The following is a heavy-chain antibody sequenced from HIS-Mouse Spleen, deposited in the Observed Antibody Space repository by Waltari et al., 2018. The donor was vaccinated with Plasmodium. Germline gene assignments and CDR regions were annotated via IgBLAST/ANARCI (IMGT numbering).Heavy chain of an antibody. Sequence: QVQLPESGPGLVKPSETLSPTCTVPGGSIRSYFWSWTRQPAGKGPEWIGRLYTSGSTNYNPSLKSRVTMSVDTSKNQFSLKLSSVTAADTAVYYCARGRGYWYFDLWGRGTLVTVSS. CDR2: LYTSGST. CDR3: ARGRGYWYFDL. D-gene: IGHD3-16*01. V-gene: IGHV4-4*07. CDR1: GGSIRSYF. J-gene: IGHJ2*01.